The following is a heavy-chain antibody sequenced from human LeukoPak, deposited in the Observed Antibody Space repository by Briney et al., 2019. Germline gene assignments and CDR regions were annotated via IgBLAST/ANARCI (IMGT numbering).Heavy chain of an antibody. CDR3: AKDWSCDY. CDR1: GFTFSTYA. V-gene: IGHV3-23*01. CDR2: IGTAGDP. D-gene: IGHD3-10*01. J-gene: IGHJ4*02. Sequence: PGGSLRLSCAASGFTFSTYAMTWVRQAPGKGLEWVSAIGTAGDPHYSDSVRGRFTIPRDNSKNTLSLQMNNLRAEDTAIYYCAKDWSCDYWGQGTLVTVSS.